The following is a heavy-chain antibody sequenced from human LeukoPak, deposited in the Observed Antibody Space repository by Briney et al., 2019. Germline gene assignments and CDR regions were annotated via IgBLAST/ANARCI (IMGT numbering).Heavy chain of an antibody. CDR2: INPNSGGT. V-gene: IGHV1-2*02. D-gene: IGHD6-19*01. Sequence: ASVKVSCKASGYTFTGYYMHWVRQAPGQGLEWMGWINPNSGGTNYAQKFQGRVTMTRDTSISTAYMELSRLRSDDTAVYYCARIRARRGGWYWFDPWGQGTLVTVSS. J-gene: IGHJ5*02. CDR1: GYTFTGYY. CDR3: ARIRARRGGWYWFDP.